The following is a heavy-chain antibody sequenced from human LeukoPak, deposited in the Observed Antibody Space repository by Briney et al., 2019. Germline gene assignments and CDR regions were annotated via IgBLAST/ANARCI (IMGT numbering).Heavy chain of an antibody. V-gene: IGHV1-46*01. Sequence: ASVKVSCKASGYTFTSYYMHWVRQAPGQGLAWMGIINPSGGSTSYAQKFQGRVTMTRDTSTSTVYMELSSLRSEDTAVYYCAREYPDDSSGYYYYYGMDVWGQGTTVTVSS. CDR3: AREYPDDSSGYYYYYGMDV. J-gene: IGHJ6*02. CDR2: INPSGGST. D-gene: IGHD3-22*01. CDR1: GYTFTSYY.